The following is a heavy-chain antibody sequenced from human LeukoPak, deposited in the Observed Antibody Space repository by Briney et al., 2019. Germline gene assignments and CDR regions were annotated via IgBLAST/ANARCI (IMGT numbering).Heavy chain of an antibody. Sequence: TGGSLRLSCAASGFTFSSSAMSWVRQVPGKGLEWVSGISASGGSTSYADSVRGRFTISRDNSKNTLYLQMNSLRAEDTAIYFCAKSLNWNFESWGRGTLVTVSS. J-gene: IGHJ4*02. CDR3: AKSLNWNFES. CDR2: ISASGGST. V-gene: IGHV3-23*01. CDR1: GFTFSSSA. D-gene: IGHD1-1*01.